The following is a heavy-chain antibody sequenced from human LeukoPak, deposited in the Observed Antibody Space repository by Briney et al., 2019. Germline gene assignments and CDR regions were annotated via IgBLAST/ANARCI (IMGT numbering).Heavy chain of an antibody. D-gene: IGHD2-15*01. Sequence: SGTLSLTCAVSGDSVSTTNWWSWVRQTPGKGLEWIGEIYHTGNTNYNPSLRSRVNMSVDKPNNQFSLTLTSVTAADTAVYYCARERWGVVAASTYYYFYIDVWGKGTAVTVSS. CDR2: IYHTGNT. CDR1: GDSVSTTNW. CDR3: ARERWGVVAASTYYYFYIDV. V-gene: IGHV4-4*02. J-gene: IGHJ6*03.